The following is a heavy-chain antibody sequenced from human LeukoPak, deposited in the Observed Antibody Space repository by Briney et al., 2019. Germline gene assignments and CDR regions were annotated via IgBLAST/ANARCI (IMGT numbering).Heavy chain of an antibody. CDR3: ASCSSGYKFGDY. CDR1: GGTFSSYA. D-gene: IGHD3-22*01. V-gene: IGHV1-69*13. CDR2: IIPIFGTA. J-gene: IGHJ4*02. Sequence: ASVKVSCKASGGTFSSYAISWVRQAPGQGLEWMGGIIPIFGTANYAQKFQGRVTITADESTSTAYMELSSLRSEDTAVYYCASCSSGYKFGDYWGQGTLDTASS.